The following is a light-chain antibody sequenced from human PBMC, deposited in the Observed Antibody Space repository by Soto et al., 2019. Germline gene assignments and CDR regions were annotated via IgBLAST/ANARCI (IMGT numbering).Light chain of an antibody. CDR1: QRVSSH. Sequence: EIVLTQCPATLSLSPGERATLSCRASQRVSSHLAWYQQRPGQPPRLLIYDASNRATDIPARFSGSGSGTDFTLTISSLEPEDFAVYYCQQRSNWPPGTFGGGTKVEIK. CDR2: DAS. V-gene: IGKV3-11*01. J-gene: IGKJ4*01. CDR3: QQRSNWPPGT.